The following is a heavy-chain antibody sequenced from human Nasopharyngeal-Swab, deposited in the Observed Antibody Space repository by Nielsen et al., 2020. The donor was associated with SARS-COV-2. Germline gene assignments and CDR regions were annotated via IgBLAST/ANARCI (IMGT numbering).Heavy chain of an antibody. D-gene: IGHD5-12*01. Sequence: ASVKVSCKASGYTFTGYYMHWVQQAPGQGLEWMGRINPNSGGTNYAQKFQGRVTMTRDTSISTAYMELSRLRSDDTAVYYCARDPSGYDSDYWGQGTLGTVSS. CDR3: ARDPSGYDSDY. V-gene: IGHV1-2*06. J-gene: IGHJ4*02. CDR2: INPNSGGT. CDR1: GYTFTGYY.